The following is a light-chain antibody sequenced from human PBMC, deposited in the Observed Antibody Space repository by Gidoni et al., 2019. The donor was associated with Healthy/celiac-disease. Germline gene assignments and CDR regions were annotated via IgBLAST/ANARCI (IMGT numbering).Light chain of an antibody. CDR3: QQYKT. J-gene: IGKJ3*01. CDR2: DAS. Sequence: DIQMTQSPSTLSASVGDRVTITCRASQSISSWLAWYQQKPGKAPKLLIYDASSLESGVPSRFSGSGSGTEFTLTISSLQPDDFATYYCQQYKTFXPXTKVDIK. CDR1: QSISSW. V-gene: IGKV1-5*01.